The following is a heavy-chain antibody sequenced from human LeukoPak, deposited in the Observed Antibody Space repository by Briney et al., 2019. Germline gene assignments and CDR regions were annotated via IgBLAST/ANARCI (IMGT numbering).Heavy chain of an antibody. Sequence: SETLSLTCTVSGGSISSYYWSWIRQPPGKGLEWIGYIYYSGSTNYNPSPKSRVTISVDTSKNQFSLKLSSVTAADTAVYYCANNRDIFDIWGQGTMVTVSS. D-gene: IGHD1-1*01. CDR2: IYYSGST. J-gene: IGHJ3*02. CDR1: GGSISSYY. CDR3: ANNRDIFDI. V-gene: IGHV4-59*12.